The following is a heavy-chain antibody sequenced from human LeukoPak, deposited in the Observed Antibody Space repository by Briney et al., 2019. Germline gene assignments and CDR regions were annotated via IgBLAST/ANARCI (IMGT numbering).Heavy chain of an antibody. J-gene: IGHJ4*02. Sequence: GGSLRLSCAASGFTFDDYGMSWVRQAPGKGLEWVSGINWNGGSTGYADSVKGRFTISRDYSGNTLYLQMNSLRAEDTALYYCAASAYYVAAADAYWGQGTLVTVSS. CDR1: GFTFDDYG. CDR2: INWNGGST. CDR3: AASAYYVAAADAY. D-gene: IGHD3-22*01. V-gene: IGHV3-20*04.